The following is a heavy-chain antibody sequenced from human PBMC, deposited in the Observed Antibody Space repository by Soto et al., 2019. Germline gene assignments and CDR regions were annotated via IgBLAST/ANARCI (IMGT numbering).Heavy chain of an antibody. V-gene: IGHV3-30*18. CDR2: ISYDGSNK. J-gene: IGHJ2*01. Sequence: PGGSLRLSCAASGFTLSSYGMHWVRQAPGKGLEWVAVISYDGSNKYYADSVKGRFTISRDNSKNTLYLQMNSLRAEDTAVYYCAKEQKSGYSGYGFDLWGRGTLVTVSS. CDR1: GFTLSSYG. CDR3: AKEQKSGYSGYGFDL. D-gene: IGHD5-12*01.